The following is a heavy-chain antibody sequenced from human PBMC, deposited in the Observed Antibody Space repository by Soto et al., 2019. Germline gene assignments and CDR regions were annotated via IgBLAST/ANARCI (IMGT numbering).Heavy chain of an antibody. CDR1: GFTLSSYW. Sequence: EVQLVESGGGLVQPGGSLRLSCAASGFTLSSYWMHWVRQGPGKGLVWVSRINRDGSITTYADSVKGRFTISRDIAENAWYLQMNSLRAEDTAVYYCTRGEIGHAFGIWGQGTMVTVSS. CDR2: INRDGSIT. J-gene: IGHJ3*02. V-gene: IGHV3-74*01. CDR3: TRGEIGHAFGI. D-gene: IGHD1-26*01.